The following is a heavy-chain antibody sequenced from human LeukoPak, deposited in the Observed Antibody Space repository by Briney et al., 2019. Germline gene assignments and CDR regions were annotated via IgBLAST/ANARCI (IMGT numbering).Heavy chain of an antibody. CDR1: GGTFSSYA. CDR2: ISAYNGNT. Sequence: ASVKVSCKASGGTFSSYAISWVRQAPGQGLEWMGWISAYNGNTNYAQKLQGRVTMTTDTSTSTAYMELRSLRSDDTAVYYCARDSDTGYSSGWYHGDAFDIWGQGTMVTVSS. D-gene: IGHD6-19*01. J-gene: IGHJ3*02. CDR3: ARDSDTGYSSGWYHGDAFDI. V-gene: IGHV1-18*01.